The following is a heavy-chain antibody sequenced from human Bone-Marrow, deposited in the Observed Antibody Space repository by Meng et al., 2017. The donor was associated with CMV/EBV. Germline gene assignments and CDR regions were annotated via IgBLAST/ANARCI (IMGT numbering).Heavy chain of an antibody. CDR2: IYPGDSDT. D-gene: IGHD5-24*01. CDR1: GYSFTSYW. V-gene: IGHV5-51*01. J-gene: IGHJ4*02. Sequence: KVSCKGSGYSFTSYWIGWVRQMPGKGLECMGIIYPGDSDTRYSPSFQGQVTISADKSITTAYLQWSSLKASDTAMYYCAKLNGQMAAHFWGQGTLVTVSS. CDR3: AKLNGQMAAHF.